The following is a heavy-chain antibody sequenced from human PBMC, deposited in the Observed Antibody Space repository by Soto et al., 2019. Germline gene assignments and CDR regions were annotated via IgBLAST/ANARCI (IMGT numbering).Heavy chain of an antibody. CDR2: IYWNDDK. J-gene: IGHJ4*02. V-gene: IGHV2-5*01. D-gene: IGHD6-13*01. CDR1: GFSLSTSGVG. Sequence: QITLKESGPTLVKPTQTLTLTCTFSGFSLSTSGVGVGWIRQPPGKALEWLALIYWNDDKRYSPSLKSRLTIPKGTPKNPGVLKKTKKDPGDTAQYFRTPSGGGAAGIWGGGGTPRGASYFDYWGQGTLVTVSS. CDR3: TPSGGGAAGIWGGGGTPRGASYFDY.